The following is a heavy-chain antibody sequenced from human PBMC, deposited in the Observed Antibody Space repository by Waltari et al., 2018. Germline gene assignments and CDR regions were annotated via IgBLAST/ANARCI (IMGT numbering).Heavy chain of an antibody. CDR2: IGKDGATQ. CDR1: GFTSDNFW. V-gene: IGHV3-74*02. D-gene: IGHD6-13*01. CDR3: ARSLAGRWYLGFDC. J-gene: IGHJ4*02. Sequence: EEQLVESGGGLLQPGGSLRLSCAASGFTSDNFWMSWVRLVPGRGLVGVDRIGKDGATQTSADFVNGRFTLSRDDAKNMLYLQMNSLRAEDTAVYYCARSLAGRWYLGFDCWGQGVLVTVSS.